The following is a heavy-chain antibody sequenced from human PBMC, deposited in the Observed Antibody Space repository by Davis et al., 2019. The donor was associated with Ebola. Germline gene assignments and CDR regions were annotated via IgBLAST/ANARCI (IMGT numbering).Heavy chain of an antibody. D-gene: IGHD1-26*01. CDR3: AKDTSNIWFDI. J-gene: IGHJ3*02. Sequence: GESLKISCAASGFTFSNYAMSWVRQAPGKGLEWVSTITGFGGSTYYADSVKGRFTISRDNSKNTLYLQMNGLRVDDTAIYYCAKDTSNIWFDIWGQGTMVTVSS. V-gene: IGHV3-23*01. CDR1: GFTFSNYA. CDR2: ITGFGGST.